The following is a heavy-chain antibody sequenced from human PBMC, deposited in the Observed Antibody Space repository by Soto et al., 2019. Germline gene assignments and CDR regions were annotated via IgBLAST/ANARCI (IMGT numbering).Heavy chain of an antibody. CDR1: GFTFSSYA. V-gene: IGHV3-30-3*01. CDR3: ARDLIIAAAASYNWFDP. CDR2: ISYDGSNK. Sequence: QVQLVESGGGVVQPGRSLRLSCAASGFTFSSYAMHWDRQAPGKGLEWVAVISYDGSNKYYADSVKGRFTISRDNSKNTLYLQMNSLRAEDTAVYYCARDLIIAAAASYNWFDPWGQGTLVTVSS. J-gene: IGHJ5*02. D-gene: IGHD6-13*01.